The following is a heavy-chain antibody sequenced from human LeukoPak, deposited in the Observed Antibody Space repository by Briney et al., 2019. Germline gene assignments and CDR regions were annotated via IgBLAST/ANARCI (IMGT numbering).Heavy chain of an antibody. Sequence: GESLKISCKGSGYSFTSYWIGWVRRMPGKGLEWMGIIYPGDSDTRYSPSFQGQVTISADKSISTAYLQWSSLKASDTAMYYCARVMTTVTAALNFDYWGQGTLVTVSS. CDR2: IYPGDSDT. CDR3: ARVMTTVTAALNFDY. D-gene: IGHD4-11*01. CDR1: GYSFTSYW. J-gene: IGHJ4*02. V-gene: IGHV5-51*01.